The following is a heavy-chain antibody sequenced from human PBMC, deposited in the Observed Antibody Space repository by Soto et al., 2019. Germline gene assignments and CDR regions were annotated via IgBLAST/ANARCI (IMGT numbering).Heavy chain of an antibody. Sequence: SETLSLTCAVYGGSFSGYYWSWIRQPPGKGLEWIGEINHSGSTNYNPSLKSRVTISVDTSKNQFSLKLSSVTAADTAVYYCARGERVAARPGYWGQGTLVTVSS. J-gene: IGHJ4*02. CDR2: INHSGST. V-gene: IGHV4-34*01. D-gene: IGHD6-6*01. CDR1: GGSFSGYY. CDR3: ARGERVAARPGY.